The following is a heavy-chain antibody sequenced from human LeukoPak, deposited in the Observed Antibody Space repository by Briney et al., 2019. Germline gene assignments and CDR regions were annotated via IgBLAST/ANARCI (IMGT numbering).Heavy chain of an antibody. CDR3: ARCLYRFGSFYFDL. CDR2: IFSGAMTKT. V-gene: IGHV4-39*01. Sequence: SETLSLTCSVTGFSISTTSYYWGWLRQSPGNGLELIANIFSGAMTKTNYNPSLKGRVAISADTSRNRLSLTLTSVTAEDPAVYYCARCLYRFGSFYFDLWGQGALVTVSS. CDR1: GFSISTTSYY. J-gene: IGHJ4*02. D-gene: IGHD5-18*01.